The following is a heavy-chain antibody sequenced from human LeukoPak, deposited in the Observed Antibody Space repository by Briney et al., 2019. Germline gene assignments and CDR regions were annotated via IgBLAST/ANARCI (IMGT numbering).Heavy chain of an antibody. CDR1: GYTFTVYY. D-gene: IGHD6-13*01. CDR2: IDPNSGGT. V-gene: IGHV1-2*02. CDR3: ARQKAAAGHFDY. Sequence: ASVKVSCKTSGYTFTVYYIHWVRQAPGQGLEWMGWIDPNSGGTNYAQKFQGRVTMTRDTSISSAYMDLSRLRYDDTAVYYCARQKAAAGHFDYWGQGTLVTVSS. J-gene: IGHJ4*02.